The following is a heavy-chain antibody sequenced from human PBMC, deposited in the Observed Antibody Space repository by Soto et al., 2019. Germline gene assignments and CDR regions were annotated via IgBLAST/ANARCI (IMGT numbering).Heavy chain of an antibody. V-gene: IGHV1-69*13. CDR2: IIPMFGTA. Sequence: SVKVSCKASGGTFSSYAISWVRQAPGQGLEWMGGIIPMFGTANYAQKFQGRVTITADESTSTAYMELSSLRSEDTAVYYCARDRGRDYNNWFDPWGQGTLVTVSS. CDR1: GGTFSSYA. D-gene: IGHD4-17*01. CDR3: ARDRGRDYNNWFDP. J-gene: IGHJ5*02.